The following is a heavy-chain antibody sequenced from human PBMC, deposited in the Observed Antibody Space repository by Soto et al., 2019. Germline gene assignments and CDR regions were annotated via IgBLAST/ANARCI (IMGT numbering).Heavy chain of an antibody. D-gene: IGHD3-22*01. CDR1: GYTFTRSG. V-gene: IGHV1-18*01. CDR3: ARDPYYDSSGYLASNGMDV. J-gene: IGHJ6*02. Sequence: GASVKVSCKASGYTFTRSGISWVRQAPGQGLEWMGWISTYNGDTNYAQTFQGRVTMTTDTSTSTVHMEVRSLRSEDTAVYYCARDPYYDSSGYLASNGMDVWGQGTTVTVSS. CDR2: ISTYNGDT.